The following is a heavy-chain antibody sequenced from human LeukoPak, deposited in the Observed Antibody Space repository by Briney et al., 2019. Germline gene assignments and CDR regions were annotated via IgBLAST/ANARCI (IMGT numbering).Heavy chain of an antibody. CDR2: INPNSGGT. CDR3: ARVPIIFGSGSLYYFDY. V-gene: IGHV1-2*02. D-gene: IGHD3-10*01. CDR1: GYTFTGYY. Sequence: ASVTVSCKASGYTFTGYYMHWVRQAPGQGLEWMGWINPNSGGTNYAQKFQGRVTMTRDTSISTAYMELSRLRSDDTAVYYCARVPIIFGSGSLYYFDYWGQGTLVTVSS. J-gene: IGHJ4*02.